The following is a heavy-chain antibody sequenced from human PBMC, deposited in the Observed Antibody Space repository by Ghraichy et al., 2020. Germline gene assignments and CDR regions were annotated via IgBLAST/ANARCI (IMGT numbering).Heavy chain of an antibody. V-gene: IGHV7-4-1*02. J-gene: IGHJ6*02. D-gene: IGHD3-10*01. CDR3: ARWPKGSGSYYDYYYYYYGMDV. CDR1: GYTFTSYA. Sequence: ASVKVSCKASGYTFTSYAMNWVRQAPGQGLEWMGWINTNTGNPTYAQGFTGRFVFSLDTSVSTAYLQISSLKAEDTAVYYCARWPKGSGSYYDYYYYYYGMDVWGQGTTVTVSS. CDR2: INTNTGNP.